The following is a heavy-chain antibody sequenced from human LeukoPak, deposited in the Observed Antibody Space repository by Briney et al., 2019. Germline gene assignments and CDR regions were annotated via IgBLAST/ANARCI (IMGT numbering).Heavy chain of an antibody. V-gene: IGHV4-39*02. D-gene: IGHD4-23*01. J-gene: IGHJ6*03. CDR1: GGSISSSSYY. Sequence: SETLSLTCTVSGGSISSSSYYWGWIRQPPGKGLEWIGSIYYSGSTYYNPSLKSRVTISVDTSKNQFSLNLSSVTAADTAVYYCAREMVETYYYYYYMDVWGKGTTVIVSS. CDR2: IYYSGST. CDR3: AREMVETYYYYYYMDV.